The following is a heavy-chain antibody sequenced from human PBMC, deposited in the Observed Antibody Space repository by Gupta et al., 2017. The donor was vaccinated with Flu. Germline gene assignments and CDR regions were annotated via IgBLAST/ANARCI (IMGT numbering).Heavy chain of an antibody. CDR3: ARHGGSITMVRGVIINWFDP. D-gene: IGHD3-10*01. CDR2: IYYSGST. Sequence: QVQLQESGPGLVKPSETLSLTCTVSGGSISSYYWSWIRQPPGKGLEWIGYIYYSGSTNYNPSLKSRVTISVDTSKNQFSLKLSSVTAADTAVYYCARHGGSITMVRGVIINWFDPWGQGTLVTVSS. CDR1: GGSISSYY. J-gene: IGHJ5*02. V-gene: IGHV4-59*08.